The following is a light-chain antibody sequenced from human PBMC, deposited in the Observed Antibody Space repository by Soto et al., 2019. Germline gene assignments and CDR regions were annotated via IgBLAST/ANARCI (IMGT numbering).Light chain of an antibody. J-gene: IGKJ1*01. CDR3: QQRSNWPRT. V-gene: IGKV3D-20*02. CDR2: DTS. CDR1: QSVTSSH. Sequence: EIVLTQSPGTLSLSPGERATLSCRASQSVTSSHLAWYQQKPGQAPRLLIYDTSRRATGIPDRFSGSASGTDFTLTVSSLEPEDFAVYYCQQRSNWPRTFGQGTKVEIK.